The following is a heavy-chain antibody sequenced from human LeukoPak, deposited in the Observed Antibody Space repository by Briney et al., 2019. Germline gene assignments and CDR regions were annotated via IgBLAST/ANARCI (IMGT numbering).Heavy chain of an antibody. V-gene: IGHV3-7*03. CDR3: AKDDAWVRYQD. CDR1: GFTFNNYW. D-gene: IGHD5-12*01. J-gene: IGHJ4*02. CDR2: IKQDGSET. Sequence: GGSLRLSCAASGFTFNNYWMTWVRLAPGKGLEWVANIKQDGSETYYVDSVKGRFTISRDNAKNSLYLQMNSLRAEDTAVYYCAKDDAWVRYQDWGQGTLVTVSS.